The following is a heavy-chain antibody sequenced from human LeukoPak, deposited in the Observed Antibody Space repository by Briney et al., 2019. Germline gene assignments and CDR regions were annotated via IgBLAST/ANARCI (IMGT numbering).Heavy chain of an antibody. Sequence: ASVKVSCKASGGTFSSYAISWVRQAPGQGLEWMGRIIPILGIANYAQKFQGRVTITADKSTSTAYMELSSLRSEDTAVYYCARGRKYSSSFDYYYGMDVWGQGTMVTVSS. CDR2: IIPILGIA. CDR3: ARGRKYSSSFDYYYGMDV. D-gene: IGHD6-6*01. CDR1: GGTFSSYA. V-gene: IGHV1-69*04. J-gene: IGHJ6*02.